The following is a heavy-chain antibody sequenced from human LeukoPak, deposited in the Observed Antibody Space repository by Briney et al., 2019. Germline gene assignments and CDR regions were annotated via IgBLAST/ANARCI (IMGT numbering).Heavy chain of an antibody. CDR1: GFTFSSYS. J-gene: IGHJ4*02. Sequence: PGGSLRLSCAASGFTFSSYSMNWVRQAPGKGLEWVSSISSSSSSYIYYADSVKGRFTISRDNAKNSLYLQMNSLRAEDTAVYYCARDRTYSSGSPGDWGQGTLVTVSS. D-gene: IGHD6-19*01. CDR2: ISSSSSSYI. V-gene: IGHV3-21*01. CDR3: ARDRTYSSGSPGD.